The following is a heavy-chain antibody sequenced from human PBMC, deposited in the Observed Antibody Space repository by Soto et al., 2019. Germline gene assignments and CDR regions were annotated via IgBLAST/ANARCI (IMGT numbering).Heavy chain of an antibody. J-gene: IGHJ5*02. V-gene: IGHV1-3*01. CDR2: INAGNGNT. Sequence: ASVKVSCKASAYTFTSYAMHWVRQAPGQRLEWMGWINAGNGNTKYSQKFQGRVTITRDTSASTAYMELSSLRSEDTAVYYCARGRKIFVVVPAAIGPSVQGDNWFDPWGQGTLVTVSS. D-gene: IGHD2-2*01. CDR1: AYTFTSYA. CDR3: ARGRKIFVVVPAAIGPSVQGDNWFDP.